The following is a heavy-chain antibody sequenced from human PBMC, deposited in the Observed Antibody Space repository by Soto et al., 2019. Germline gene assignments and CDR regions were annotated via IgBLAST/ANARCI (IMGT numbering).Heavy chain of an antibody. Sequence: PGGSMSLSCAASGFTFSSYAMSWVRQAPGKGLEWVSAISGSGGSTYYADSVKGRFTISRDNSKNTLYLQMNSLRAEDTAVYYSAKEPRIAALYYFDYWGQGTLVTVSS. CDR2: ISGSGGST. CDR1: GFTFSSYA. V-gene: IGHV3-23*01. D-gene: IGHD6-13*01. CDR3: AKEPRIAALYYFDY. J-gene: IGHJ4*02.